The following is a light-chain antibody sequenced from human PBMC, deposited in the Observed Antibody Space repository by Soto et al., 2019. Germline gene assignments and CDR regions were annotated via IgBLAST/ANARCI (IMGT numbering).Light chain of an antibody. CDR1: QDIRRS. Sequence: DIQMTQSPSSLSASVGDRVTITCQASQDIRRSLNWYQQKPGKAPNLLIYDASKLEIGVPSRFSGSGSGELFALTISSLQPEDFATYYCHQYENIPWTFGQGTRVEIK. V-gene: IGKV1-33*01. CDR3: HQYENIPWT. CDR2: DAS. J-gene: IGKJ1*01.